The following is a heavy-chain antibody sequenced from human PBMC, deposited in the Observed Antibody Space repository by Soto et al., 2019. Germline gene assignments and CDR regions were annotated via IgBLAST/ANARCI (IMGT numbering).Heavy chain of an antibody. Sequence: QVQLVQSGAEVKKPGASVKVSCKASGYTFTSYAMHWVRQAPGQRLEWMGWINAGDGNTKYSQKFQGRVTITRDTSASTAYMELSSLRSEDTAVYYCARGPGGPDGPGDYWGQGTLVTVSS. D-gene: IGHD2-15*01. CDR3: ARGPGGPDGPGDY. J-gene: IGHJ4*02. V-gene: IGHV1-3*01. CDR2: INAGDGNT. CDR1: GYTFTSYA.